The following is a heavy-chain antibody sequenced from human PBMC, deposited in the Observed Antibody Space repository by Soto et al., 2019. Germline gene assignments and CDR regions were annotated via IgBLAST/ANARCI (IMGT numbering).Heavy chain of an antibody. V-gene: IGHV3-23*01. Sequence: EVQLLESGGGLVQPGGSLRLSCAASGFTFSSYAMSWVRQAPGKGLEWVSAISGSGGSTYYAGSVKGRFTISRDNSKNTLYLQMNSLRAEDTAVYYCANNLGFGTTPFDYWGQGTLVTVSS. CDR2: ISGSGGST. CDR1: GFTFSSYA. D-gene: IGHD3-10*01. J-gene: IGHJ4*02. CDR3: ANNLGFGTTPFDY.